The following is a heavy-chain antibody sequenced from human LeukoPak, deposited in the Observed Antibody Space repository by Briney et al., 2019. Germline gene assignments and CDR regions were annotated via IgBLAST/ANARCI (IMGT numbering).Heavy chain of an antibody. J-gene: IGHJ4*02. CDR1: GFTFSDHW. D-gene: IGHD2-8*01. CDR3: ARDLRTYDY. V-gene: IGHV3-74*01. Sequence: PGGSLRLSCVGSGFTFSDHWMHWVRQAPGKGLVWVSRIRNDGGETNYADSVKGRFTISRGNAKNSLYLQMNSLRAEDTAVYYCARDLRTYDYWGQGTLVTVSS. CDR2: IRNDGGET.